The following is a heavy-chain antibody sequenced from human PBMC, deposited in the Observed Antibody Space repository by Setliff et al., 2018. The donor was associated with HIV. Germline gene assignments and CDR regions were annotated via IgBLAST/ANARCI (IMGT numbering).Heavy chain of an antibody. J-gene: IGHJ6*03. CDR2: TVPLLNTT. V-gene: IGHV1-69*13. D-gene: IGHD5-12*01. CDR3: ARLREMATISYYYNYMDV. CDR1: GGTFSNYA. Sequence: SVKVSCKASGGTFSNYAITWVRQAPGQGLEWVGATVPLLNTTNYAPEFQGRLTITADESTSTAYMELSSLRSEDTAVYYCARLREMATISYYYNYMDVWGKGTMVTVSS.